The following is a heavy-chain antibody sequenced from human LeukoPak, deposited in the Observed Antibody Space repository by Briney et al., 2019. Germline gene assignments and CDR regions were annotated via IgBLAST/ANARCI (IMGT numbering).Heavy chain of an antibody. V-gene: IGHV3-11*04. D-gene: IGHD3-22*01. CDR1: GFTFSDYY. Sequence: GGSLRLSCAASGFTFSDYYMSWVRQAPGKGREWVSYISSSGSTIYYADSVKGRFTISRDNAKNSLYLQMNSLRAEDTAVYYCARDPPEENYYDSSGYSFYFDYWGQGTLVTVSS. J-gene: IGHJ4*02. CDR2: ISSSGSTI. CDR3: ARDPPEENYYDSSGYSFYFDY.